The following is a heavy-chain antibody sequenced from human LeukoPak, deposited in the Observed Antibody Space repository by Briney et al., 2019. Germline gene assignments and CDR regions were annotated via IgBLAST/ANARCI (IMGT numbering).Heavy chain of an antibody. J-gene: IGHJ4*02. Sequence: QSGGSLRLSCAASGFTFSSYGMSWVRQAPGKGLEWVSAISGSGGSTYYADSVKGRFTISRDNSKNTLYVQMNSLRAEDTAVYYCAKDSSGWDLFDYWGQGTLVTVSS. V-gene: IGHV3-23*01. CDR1: GFTFSSYG. CDR3: AKDSSGWDLFDY. CDR2: ISGSGGST. D-gene: IGHD6-19*01.